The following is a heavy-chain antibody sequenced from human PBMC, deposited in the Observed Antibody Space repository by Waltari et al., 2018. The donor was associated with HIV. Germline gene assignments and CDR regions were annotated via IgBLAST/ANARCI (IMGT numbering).Heavy chain of an antibody. CDR2: ISYDGSNK. J-gene: IGHJ4*02. CDR3: ARVPGGY. CDR1: GFTFSSYA. Sequence: QVQLVESGGGVVQPGRSLRLSCAASGFTFSSYAMHWVRQAPGKGLEGVAVISYDGSNKYYADSVKGRFTISRDNSKNTLYLQMNSLRAEDTAVYYCARVPGGYWGQGTLVTVSS. V-gene: IGHV3-30*04. D-gene: IGHD1-1*01.